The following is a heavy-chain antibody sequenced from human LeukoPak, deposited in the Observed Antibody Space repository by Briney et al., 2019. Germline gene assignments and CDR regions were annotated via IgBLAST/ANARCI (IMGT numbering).Heavy chain of an antibody. CDR1: GGSISSYY. CDR3: ASTVEGYCSGGSCYHNWFDP. J-gene: IGHJ5*02. D-gene: IGHD2-15*01. Sequence: SETLSLTCTVSGGSISSYYWSWIRQPPGKGLEWIGYIYYSGSTNYNPSLKSRVTISVDTSKNQFSLKLSSVTAADTAVYYCASTVEGYCSGGSCYHNWFDPWGQGTLVTVSS. V-gene: IGHV4-59*01. CDR2: IYYSGST.